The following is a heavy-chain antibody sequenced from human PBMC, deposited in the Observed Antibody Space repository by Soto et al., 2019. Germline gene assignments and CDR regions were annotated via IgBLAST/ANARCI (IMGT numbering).Heavy chain of an antibody. CDR3: ATGLTLPGRPSFDT. D-gene: IGHD2-21*02. Sequence: EVQLVESGGGLIQPGGSLRLSCAASGVTVSGNYITWVRQAPGKGLEWVAVIFSGDNTYYSDSVKGRFTISRDNSKNTVYLQMNRLRGDDTAVYFCATGLTLPGRPSFDTWGQGTLLTVSS. V-gene: IGHV3-53*01. CDR2: IFSGDNT. J-gene: IGHJ5*02. CDR1: GVTVSGNY.